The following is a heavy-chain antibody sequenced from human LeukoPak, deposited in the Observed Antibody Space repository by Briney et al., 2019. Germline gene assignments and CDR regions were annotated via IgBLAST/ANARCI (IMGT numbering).Heavy chain of an antibody. V-gene: IGHV1-69*13. CDR2: IIPIFGTA. D-gene: IGHD2-2*01. Sequence: SVKVSCKASGGTFSSYAISWVRQAPGQGLEWMGGIIPIFGTANYAQKFQGRVTITADESTSTAYMELSSLRSEDTAVYYCARAIGVVVVSAAMYYFDYWGQGTLVTVSS. CDR1: GGTFSSYA. J-gene: IGHJ4*02. CDR3: ARAIGVVVVSAAMYYFDY.